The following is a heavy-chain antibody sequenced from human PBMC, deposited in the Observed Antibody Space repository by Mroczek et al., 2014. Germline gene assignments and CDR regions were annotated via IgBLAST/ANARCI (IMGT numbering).Heavy chain of an antibody. V-gene: IGHV4-31*03. Sequence: QVQLQESGPGLVKPSQTLSLTCTVSGGSISSGGYYWSWIRQXPGKGLEWIGYIYYSGSTYYNPSLKSRVTISVDTSKNQFSLKLSSVTAADTAVYYCAKAQTLDIVVVPAAPRYAFDIWGQGTMVTVSS. CDR3: AKAQTLDIVVVPAAPRYAFDI. D-gene: IGHD2-2*01. CDR2: IYYSGST. J-gene: IGHJ3*02. CDR1: GGSISSGGYY.